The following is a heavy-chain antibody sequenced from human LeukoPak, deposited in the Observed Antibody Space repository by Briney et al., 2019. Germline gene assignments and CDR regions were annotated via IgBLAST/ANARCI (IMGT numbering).Heavy chain of an antibody. Sequence: ASVKVSCKASGYTFTGYYMHWVRQAPGQGLEWMGWINPNSGGTNYAQKFQGRVTMTRDTSISTAYMELSRLRSDDTAVYYCARDPPPRIAARRLAFDIWGQGTMVTVSS. J-gene: IGHJ3*02. CDR3: ARDPPPRIAARRLAFDI. CDR1: GYTFTGYY. CDR2: INPNSGGT. D-gene: IGHD6-6*01. V-gene: IGHV1-2*02.